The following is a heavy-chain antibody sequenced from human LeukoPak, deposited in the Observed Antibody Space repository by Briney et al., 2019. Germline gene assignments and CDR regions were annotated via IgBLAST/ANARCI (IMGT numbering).Heavy chain of an antibody. D-gene: IGHD3-16*02. V-gene: IGHV4-59*08. CDR1: GGSFSGYY. CDR3: ARAPLGELSFDY. CDR2: IYYSGST. J-gene: IGHJ4*02. Sequence: NPSETLSLTCAVYGGSFSGYYWSWIRQPPGKGLEWIGYIYYSGSTNYNPSLKSRVTISVDTSKNQFSLKLSSVTAADTAVYYCARAPLGELSFDYWGQGTLVTVSS.